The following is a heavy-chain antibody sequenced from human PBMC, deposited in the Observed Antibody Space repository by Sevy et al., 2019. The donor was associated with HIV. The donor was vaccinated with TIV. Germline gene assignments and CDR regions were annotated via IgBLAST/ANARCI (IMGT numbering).Heavy chain of an antibody. Sequence: GGSLRLSCAASGFTFSSYAMHWVRQAPGKGLEWVAVISYDGSNKYYAYSVKGRFTISRDNSKNTLYLQMNSLRAEDTAVYYCAREAQGYDFWSGYYLGAFDIWGQGTMVTVSS. CDR3: AREAQGYDFWSGYYLGAFDI. CDR1: GFTFSSYA. CDR2: ISYDGSNK. J-gene: IGHJ3*02. V-gene: IGHV3-30-3*01. D-gene: IGHD3-3*01.